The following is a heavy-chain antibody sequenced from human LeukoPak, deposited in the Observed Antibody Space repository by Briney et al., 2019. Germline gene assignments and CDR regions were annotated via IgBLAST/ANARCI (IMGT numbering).Heavy chain of an antibody. CDR2: IFHTGTT. CDR1: GGSISTYH. J-gene: IGHJ4*02. D-gene: IGHD2-2*01. CDR3: ARTYCSTNACPFDR. Sequence: PSEPLSLTCTVSGGSISTYHWSWIRQPPGKGLECLGFIFHTGTTNYNPSLKSRVTISVDTSKNQFSLKLSSVTAADTAIYYCARTYCSTNACPFDRWGQGTLVTVSS. V-gene: IGHV4-59*08.